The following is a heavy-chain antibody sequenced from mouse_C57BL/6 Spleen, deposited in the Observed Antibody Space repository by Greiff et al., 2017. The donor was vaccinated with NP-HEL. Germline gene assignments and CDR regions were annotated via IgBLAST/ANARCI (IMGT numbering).Heavy chain of an antibody. CDR2: IDPSDSYT. CDR3: ARGDMTLYYFDY. V-gene: IGHV1-69*01. Sequence: QVQLQQPGAELVMPGASVKLSCKASGYTFTSYWMHWVKQRPGQGLEWIGEIDPSDSYTNYNQKFKGKSTLTVDKSSSTAYMQLSSLTSEDSAVYYCARGDMTLYYFDYWGQGTTLTVSS. CDR1: GYTFTSYW. J-gene: IGHJ2*01. D-gene: IGHD2-3*01.